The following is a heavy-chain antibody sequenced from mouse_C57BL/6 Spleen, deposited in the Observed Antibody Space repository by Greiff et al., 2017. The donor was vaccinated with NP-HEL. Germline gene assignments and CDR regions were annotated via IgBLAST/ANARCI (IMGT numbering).Heavy chain of an antibody. V-gene: IGHV1-52*01. CDR2: IDPSDSET. Sequence: QVQLKQSGAELVRPGSSVKLSCKASGYTFTSYWMHWVKQRPIQGLEWIGNIDPSDSETHYNQKFKDKATLTVDKSSSTAYMQLSSLTSEDSAVYYCARKGQISGYFDYWGQGTTLTVSS. CDR1: GYTFTSYW. D-gene: IGHD3-1*01. CDR3: ARKGQISGYFDY. J-gene: IGHJ2*01.